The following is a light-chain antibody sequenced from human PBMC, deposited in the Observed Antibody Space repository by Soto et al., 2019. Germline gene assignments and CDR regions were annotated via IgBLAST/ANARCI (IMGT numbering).Light chain of an antibody. CDR1: QSVSSY. V-gene: IGKV3-11*01. CDR3: QQRSNWPPYT. J-gene: IGKJ2*01. CDR2: DAS. Sequence: DIVLTQSPATLSLSPGERATLSGRASQSVSSYLAWYQQKPGQAPRLLIYDASNRATGIPARFSGSGSGTDFTPTISSLEPEDFAVYYCQQRSNWPPYTFGQGTKLEIK.